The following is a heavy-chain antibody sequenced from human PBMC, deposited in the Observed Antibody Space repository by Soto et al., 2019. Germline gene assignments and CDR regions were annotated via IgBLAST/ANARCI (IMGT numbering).Heavy chain of an antibody. D-gene: IGHD6-19*01. CDR1: GFTFSSYA. V-gene: IGHV3-23*01. CDR2: ISGSGGST. CDR3: AKDPYSSGWYYVY. Sequence: GWALRVSCAASGFTFSSYAMSWVRQAPGKGLEWVSAISGSGGSTYYADSVKGRFTISRDNSKNTLYLQMNSLRAEDTAVYYCAKDPYSSGWYYVYWGQGTLVTGSS. J-gene: IGHJ4*02.